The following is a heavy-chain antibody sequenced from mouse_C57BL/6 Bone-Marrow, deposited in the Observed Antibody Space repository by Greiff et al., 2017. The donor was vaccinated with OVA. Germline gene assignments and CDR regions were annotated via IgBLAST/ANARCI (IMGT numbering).Heavy chain of an antibody. CDR3: ARAYYSYLYAMDY. V-gene: IGHV1-82*01. Sequence: QVQLQQSGPELVKPGASVKISCKASGYAVSSSWMNWVKQRPGKGLEWIGRIYPGDGDTNYNGKFKGKATLTADKSSSTAYMQLSSLTAEDSAVYCCARAYYSYLYAMDYWGHGTSVTVSS. J-gene: IGHJ4*01. CDR2: IYPGDGDT. D-gene: IGHD2-12*01. CDR1: GYAVSSSW.